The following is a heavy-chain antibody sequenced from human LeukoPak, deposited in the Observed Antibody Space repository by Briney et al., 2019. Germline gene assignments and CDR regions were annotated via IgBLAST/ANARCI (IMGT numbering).Heavy chain of an antibody. D-gene: IGHD3-9*01. J-gene: IGHJ4*02. CDR2: INHSGST. CDR1: GGSFSGYY. V-gene: IGHV4-34*01. Sequence: SETLSLTCAVYGGSFSGYYWSWIRQPPGRGLEWIGEINHSGSTNYNPSLKSRVTMSVDTSKNQFSLKLSSVTAADTAVYYCARGAQYYDILTGYYNLEYFDYWGQGTLVTVSS. CDR3: ARGAQYYDILTGYYNLEYFDY.